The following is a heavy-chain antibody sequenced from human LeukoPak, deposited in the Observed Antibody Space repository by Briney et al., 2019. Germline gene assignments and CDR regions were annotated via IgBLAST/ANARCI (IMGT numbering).Heavy chain of an antibody. CDR1: GFTFSSYA. D-gene: IGHD2-2*01. CDR3: ARGGVPAAVPYYYYYGMDV. J-gene: IGHJ6*02. Sequence: GGSLRLSCAASGFTFSSYAMHWVRQAPGKGLEWVAVISYDGSNKYYADSVKGRFTISRDNSKNTLYLQMNSLRAEDTAVYYCARGGVPAAVPYYYYYGMDVWGQGTTVTVSS. V-gene: IGHV3-30-3*01. CDR2: ISYDGSNK.